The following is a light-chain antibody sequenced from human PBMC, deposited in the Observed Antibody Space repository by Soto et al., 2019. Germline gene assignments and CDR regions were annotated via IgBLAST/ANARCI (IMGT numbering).Light chain of an antibody. CDR2: VAS. J-gene: IGKJ5*01. Sequence: DIQMTQSPFSLSASVGVRVTITCQASQDISNYLNWDQQKPGKAPKLLSYVASNLERGVPSRFSGSGSGTDFSFTITSRQPEDTAIYYCQQYSNVPITFGQGTRLEIK. CDR3: QQYSNVPIT. V-gene: IGKV1-33*01. CDR1: QDISNY.